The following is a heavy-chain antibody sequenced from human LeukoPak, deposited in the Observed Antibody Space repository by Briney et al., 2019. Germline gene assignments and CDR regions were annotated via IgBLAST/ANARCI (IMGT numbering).Heavy chain of an antibody. Sequence: SETLSLTCAVYGGSFSGYYWSWVRQPPGKGLEWIGEINHSASTNYHPSLKSRVTISVDTSKNQFSLKLSSVTAADTAVYYCAREPDYQDAFDIWGQGTMVTVSS. V-gene: IGHV4-34*01. CDR2: INHSAST. CDR3: AREPDYQDAFDI. D-gene: IGHD4-11*01. J-gene: IGHJ3*02. CDR1: GGSFSGYY.